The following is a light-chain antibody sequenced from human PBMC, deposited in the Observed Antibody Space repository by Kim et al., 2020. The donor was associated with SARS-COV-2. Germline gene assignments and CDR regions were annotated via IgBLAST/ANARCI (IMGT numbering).Light chain of an antibody. CDR2: GAS. CDR1: QSVSSN. J-gene: IGKJ2*01. Sequence: SVSPGERATLSCRASQSVSSNLAWYQQKPGQAPRLLIYGASTRATGIPARFSGSGSGTEFTPTISSLQSEDFAVYYCQQYNNWPYTFGQGTKLEI. V-gene: IGKV3-15*01. CDR3: QQYNNWPYT.